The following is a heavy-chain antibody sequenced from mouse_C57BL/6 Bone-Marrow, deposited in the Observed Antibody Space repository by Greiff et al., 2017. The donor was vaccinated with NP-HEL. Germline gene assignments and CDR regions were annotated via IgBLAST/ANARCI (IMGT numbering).Heavy chain of an antibody. Sequence: EVQLQQSGAELVRPGASVKLSCTASGFNIKDYYMHWVKQRPEQGLEWIGRIDPEDGDTEYAPKFQGKATMTADTSSNTAYLQLSSLTSEDTAVYYCTPSDYYGTFYAMDYWGQGTSVTVSS. J-gene: IGHJ4*01. D-gene: IGHD1-1*01. V-gene: IGHV14-1*01. CDR3: TPSDYYGTFYAMDY. CDR2: IDPEDGDT. CDR1: GFNIKDYY.